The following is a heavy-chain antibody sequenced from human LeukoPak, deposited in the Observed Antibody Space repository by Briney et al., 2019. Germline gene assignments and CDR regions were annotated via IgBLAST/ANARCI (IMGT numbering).Heavy chain of an antibody. Sequence: PGRSLRLSCAASGFTFSSYGMHWVRQAPGKGLEWVAVIWYDGSNKYYADSVKGRFTISRDNSKNALYLQMNSLRAEDTAVYYCARDRAVTTFVFDYWGQGTLVTVSS. V-gene: IGHV3-33*01. CDR3: ARDRAVTTFVFDY. J-gene: IGHJ4*02. CDR2: IWYDGSNK. D-gene: IGHD4-17*01. CDR1: GFTFSSYG.